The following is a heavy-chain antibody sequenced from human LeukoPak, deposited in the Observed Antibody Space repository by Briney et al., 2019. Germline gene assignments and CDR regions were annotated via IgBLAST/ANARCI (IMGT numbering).Heavy chain of an antibody. Sequence: PGGSLRLSCAASGFTFSDYSMNWVRQAPGKGLEWASYLSSTSATRYYADSVKGRFTISRDNAKNSLYLQVNNLRAEDTAVYYCARERGILARSSPIDYWGQGTLVTVSS. CDR3: ARERGILARSSPIDY. CDR2: LSSTSATR. J-gene: IGHJ4*02. V-gene: IGHV3-48*01. D-gene: IGHD2-15*01. CDR1: GFTFSDYS.